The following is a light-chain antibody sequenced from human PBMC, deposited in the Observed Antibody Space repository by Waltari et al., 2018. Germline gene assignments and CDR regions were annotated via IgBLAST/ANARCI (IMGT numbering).Light chain of an antibody. CDR3: GSYAGRTTFI. CDR1: SSDIGGYDY. CDR2: DVT. Sequence: QTALTQPPSVSGSPGQSVTISCTGTSSDIGGYDYISWYQQYPGKPPKLIIYDVTKRPSGVSARFSGSKSGNTASLTISGLQAEDEADFYCGSYAGRTTFIFGAATRLTVL. V-gene: IGLV2-11*01. J-gene: IGLJ1*01.